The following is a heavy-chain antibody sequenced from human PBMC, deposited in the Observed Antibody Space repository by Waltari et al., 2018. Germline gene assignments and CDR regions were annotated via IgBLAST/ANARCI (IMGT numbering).Heavy chain of an antibody. D-gene: IGHD3-10*01. J-gene: IGHJ6*02. Sequence: QVQLVESGGGVVQPGRSLRLSCAASGFTFSTYVLHWVRQAPGRGLEWVAMISYDGRNAYYADSGKGRFTISRDNSKSTGFLQMSSLSPEDTAVYYCAKDYYGSGSYSTGMDVWGQGTTVTVSS. CDR2: ISYDGRNA. CDR3: AKDYYGSGSYSTGMDV. V-gene: IGHV3-30*18. CDR1: GFTFSTYV.